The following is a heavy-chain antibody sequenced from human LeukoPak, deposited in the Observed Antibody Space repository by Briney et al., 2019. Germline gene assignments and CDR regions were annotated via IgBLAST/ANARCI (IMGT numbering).Heavy chain of an antibody. D-gene: IGHD2-15*01. CDR2: IIPIFGIA. J-gene: IGHJ4*02. CDR1: GGTFSSYA. Sequence: SVKVSFKASGGTFSSYAISWVGQAPGQGLEWMGRIIPIFGIANYAQKFQGRVTITADKATSTAYMELSSLRSEDTAVYYCARENCSGGSCYSEDDYFDYWGQGTLVTVSS. CDR3: ARENCSGGSCYSEDDYFDY. V-gene: IGHV1-69*04.